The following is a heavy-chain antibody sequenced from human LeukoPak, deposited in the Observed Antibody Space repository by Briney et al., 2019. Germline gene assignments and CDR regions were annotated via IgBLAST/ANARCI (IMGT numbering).Heavy chain of an antibody. V-gene: IGHV1-3*01. J-gene: IGHJ4*02. CDR3: ARAPSPYYDFWSGYYDY. D-gene: IGHD3-3*01. Sequence: ASVKVSCKASGYTFTSYAMHWVRQAPGQRLEWMGWINAGNGNTKYSQKFQGRVTTTRDTSASTAYMELSSLRSEDTAVYYCARAPSPYYDFWSGYYDYWAQGTLVTVSS. CDR1: GYTFTSYA. CDR2: INAGNGNT.